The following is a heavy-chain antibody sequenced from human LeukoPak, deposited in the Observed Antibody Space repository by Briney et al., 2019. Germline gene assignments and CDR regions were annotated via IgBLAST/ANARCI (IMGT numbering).Heavy chain of an antibody. CDR1: GFTVSSNY. CDR3: ARDGKYYDFWSGYSPMDV. CDR2: IYSGGST. J-gene: IGHJ6*03. D-gene: IGHD3-3*01. V-gene: IGHV3-53*01. Sequence: GGSLRLSCAASGFTVSSNYMSWVRQAPGKGLEWVSVIYSGGSTYYADSVKGRFTISRDNSKNTLYLQMNSLRAEDTAVYYCARDGKYYDFWSGYSPMDVWGKGTTVTVSS.